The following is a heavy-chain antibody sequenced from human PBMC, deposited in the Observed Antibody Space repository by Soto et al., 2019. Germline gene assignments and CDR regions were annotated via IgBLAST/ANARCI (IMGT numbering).Heavy chain of an antibody. D-gene: IGHD1-7*01. CDR1: GGSISSSSYY. Sequence: NPSETLSLTCTVSGGSISSSSYYWGWIRQPPGKGLEWIGSIYYSGSTYYNPSLKSRVTISVDTSKNQFSLKLSSVTAADTAVYYCARRKGITGTTLLYYYYGMDVWGQGTTVTVSS. J-gene: IGHJ6*02. CDR2: IYYSGST. V-gene: IGHV4-39*01. CDR3: ARRKGITGTTLLYYYYGMDV.